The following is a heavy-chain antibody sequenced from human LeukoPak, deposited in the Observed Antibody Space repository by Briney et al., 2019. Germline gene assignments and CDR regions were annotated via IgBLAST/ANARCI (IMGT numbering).Heavy chain of an antibody. V-gene: IGHV1-46*01. Sequence: GASVKVSCKASGYTFSSYCMHWVRQAPGQGLEWMGIINPGDGSTSYAQKFQGRVTMTRDTSTSTVYMELSSLRSEDTAVYYCARVQYSGSRYFDYWGQGTLVTVSS. D-gene: IGHD6-6*01. CDR1: GYTFSSYC. J-gene: IGHJ4*02. CDR2: INPGDGST. CDR3: ARVQYSGSRYFDY.